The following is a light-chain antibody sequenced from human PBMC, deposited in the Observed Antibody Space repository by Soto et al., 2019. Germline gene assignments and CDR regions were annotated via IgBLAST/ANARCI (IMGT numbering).Light chain of an antibody. J-gene: IGKJ4*01. CDR3: QQRGDWPPVT. CDR2: DAS. Sequence: EVVLTQSPATLSLSPGERATLSCRASQSVGDYLAWYQQKPGQAPRLLIYDASTRATGTPARFRDSGSGTDFTLTISSLEPEDFAVYYCQQRGDWPPVTFGGGTKVEIK. V-gene: IGKV3-11*01. CDR1: QSVGDY.